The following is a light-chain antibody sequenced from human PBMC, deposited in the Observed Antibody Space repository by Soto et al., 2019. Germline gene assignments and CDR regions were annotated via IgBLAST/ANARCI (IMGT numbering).Light chain of an antibody. CDR1: QSVSSY. CDR2: DAS. CDR3: QQRRHWPPLT. Sequence: EIVLTQSPATLSLSPGERATLSCRASQSVSSYLAWYQQKPGQAPRLLIYDASNRATGIPARFSGSGSGTDFTLTISSLEPEDFAVYYCQQRRHWPPLTFGQGTRLEIK. J-gene: IGKJ5*01. V-gene: IGKV3-11*01.